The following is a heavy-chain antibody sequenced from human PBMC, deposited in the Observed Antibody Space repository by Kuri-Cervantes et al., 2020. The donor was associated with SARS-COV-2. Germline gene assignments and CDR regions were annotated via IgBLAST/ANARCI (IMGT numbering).Heavy chain of an antibody. V-gene: IGHV3-21*01. D-gene: IGHD2-21*01. Sequence: GESLKISCVASGFTLTKYTMTWVRQAPGKALEWVSSISGSGSYMYYADSMKGRFTISRESGGNSLYLDIHNLRGDDTAVYYCARVAGEGPIYYYYMDVWGRGTAVTVSS. CDR1: GFTLTKYT. CDR3: ARVAGEGPIYYYYMDV. CDR2: ISGSGSYM. J-gene: IGHJ6*03.